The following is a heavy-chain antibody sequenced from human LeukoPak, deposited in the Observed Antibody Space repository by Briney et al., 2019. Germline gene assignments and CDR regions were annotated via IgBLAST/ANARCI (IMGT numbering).Heavy chain of an antibody. CDR2: IYYSGST. CDR3: AREDTPMITPFDY. Sequence: SETLSLTCTVSGGSISSNSYYWGWIRQPPGKGLEWIGSIYYSGSTYYNPSLKSRVTISVDTSKNQFSLKLSSVTAADTAVYYCAREDTPMITPFDYWGQGTLVTVSS. D-gene: IGHD5-18*01. V-gene: IGHV4-39*07. J-gene: IGHJ4*02. CDR1: GGSISSNSYY.